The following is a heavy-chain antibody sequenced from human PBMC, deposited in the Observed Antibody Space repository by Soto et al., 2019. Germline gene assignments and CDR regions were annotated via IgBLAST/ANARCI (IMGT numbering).Heavy chain of an antibody. Sequence: QVQLQQWGAGLLKPSETLSLTCAVYGGSFSGYYWSWIRQPPGKGLEWIGEINHSGSTNYNPSLKSRVTISVDTSKNQVSLKLSSVTAADTAVYYCARVYCSGGSCLDYWGQGTLVTVSS. CDR2: INHSGST. V-gene: IGHV4-34*01. CDR1: GGSFSGYY. J-gene: IGHJ4*02. CDR3: ARVYCSGGSCLDY. D-gene: IGHD2-15*01.